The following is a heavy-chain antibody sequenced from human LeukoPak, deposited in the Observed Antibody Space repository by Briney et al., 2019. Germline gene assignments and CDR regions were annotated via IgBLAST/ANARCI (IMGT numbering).Heavy chain of an antibody. CDR2: ISSNGATT. J-gene: IGHJ4*02. CDR3: ARVYFWSGYFDY. D-gene: IGHD3-3*01. Sequence: GGSLRLSCVASGFTFSSYAMHWVRQAPGTGLEYVSAISSNGATTYYANSVKGRFSISRDNSKNTVYLQMGSLRAEDMAVYYCARVYFWSGYFDYWGQGTLVTVSS. V-gene: IGHV3-64*01. CDR1: GFTFSSYA.